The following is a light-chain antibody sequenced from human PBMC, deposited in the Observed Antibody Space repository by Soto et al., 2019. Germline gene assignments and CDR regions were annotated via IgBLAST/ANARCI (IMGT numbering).Light chain of an antibody. CDR3: HQYGSSVRT. CDR2: GAT. J-gene: IGKJ1*01. V-gene: IGKV3-20*01. Sequence: DIALTQSPGTLSLSPGDRAILSCRASQSVNSGSLAWYQQRPGQAPRLLIYGATIRATGIPDKFSSSGSGTDFTLTISILGPEDFAVYYCHQYGSSVRTFGEGTKVEI. CDR1: QSVNSGS.